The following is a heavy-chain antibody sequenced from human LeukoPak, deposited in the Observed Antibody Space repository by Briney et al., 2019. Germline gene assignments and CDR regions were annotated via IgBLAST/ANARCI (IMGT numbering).Heavy chain of an antibody. Sequence: GESPKISCKGSGYSFTSYWIGWVRQMPGKGLEWMGIIYPGDSDTRYSPSFQGQVTISADKSISTAYLQWSSLKASDTAMYYCARRLYDSSGYWMVDYWGQGTLVTVSS. CDR3: ARRLYDSSGYWMVDY. D-gene: IGHD3-22*01. CDR2: IYPGDSDT. CDR1: GYSFTSYW. V-gene: IGHV5-51*01. J-gene: IGHJ4*02.